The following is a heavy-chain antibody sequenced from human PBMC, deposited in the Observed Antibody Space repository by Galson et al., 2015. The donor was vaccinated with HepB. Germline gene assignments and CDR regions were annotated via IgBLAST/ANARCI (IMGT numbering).Heavy chain of an antibody. CDR3: ATSDTAMVTPPDY. D-gene: IGHD5-18*01. CDR1: GGTFSSYT. J-gene: IGHJ4*02. V-gene: IGHV1-69*02. Sequence: SVKVSCKASGGTFSSYTISWVRQAPGQGLEWMGRIIPILGIANYAQKFQGRVTITADKSTSTAYMELSSLRSEDTAVYYCATSDTAMVTPPDYWVQGTLVTVSS. CDR2: IIPILGIA.